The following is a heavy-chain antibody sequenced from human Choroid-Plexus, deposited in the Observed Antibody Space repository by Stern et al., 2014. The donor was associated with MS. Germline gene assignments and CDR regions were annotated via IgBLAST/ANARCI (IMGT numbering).Heavy chain of an antibody. Sequence: VQLVESGGGVAQPGRPLILSCAASGFTFSNFGMHWVRQAPGKGLEWVALISYDGSDKYYADSVKGRFTIFRDNSKNTLYMHMNSLRAEDTAVYYCAKDRQWSTYFFDYWGQGSRVTGSS. J-gene: IGHJ4*02. CDR2: ISYDGSDK. CDR1: GFTFSNFG. CDR3: AKDRQWSTYFFDY. V-gene: IGHV3-30*18. D-gene: IGHD2-15*01.